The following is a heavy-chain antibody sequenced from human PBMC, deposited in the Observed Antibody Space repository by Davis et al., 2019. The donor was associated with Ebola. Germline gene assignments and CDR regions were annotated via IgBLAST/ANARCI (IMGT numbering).Heavy chain of an antibody. D-gene: IGHD3-10*01. J-gene: IGHJ3*02. CDR2: IYHTGRV. Sequence: PSETLSLTCTVSGGSVSSGDYYWSWIRQPPGKGLEWIGYIYHTGRVNYNPSLKSRVTMSLDTSKNQFSLNLSSVTAADTAVYYCARVLGVILAFNIWGQGTMVTVSS. V-gene: IGHV4-61*08. CDR3: ARVLGVILAFNI. CDR1: GGSVSSGDYY.